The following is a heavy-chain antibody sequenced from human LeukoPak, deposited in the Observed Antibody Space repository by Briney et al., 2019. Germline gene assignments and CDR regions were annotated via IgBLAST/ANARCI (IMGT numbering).Heavy chain of an antibody. D-gene: IGHD2-15*01. CDR3: ARDIGDYFDY. V-gene: IGHV4-39*07. CDR1: GGSISNYY. Sequence: PSETLSLTCTVSGGSISNYYWGWIRQPPGEGLEWIGSIYYSGSTYYNSSLQSRVTISVDTSKNQFSLKLSSVTAADTAVYYCARDIGDYFDYWGQGTLVTVSS. CDR2: IYYSGST. J-gene: IGHJ4*02.